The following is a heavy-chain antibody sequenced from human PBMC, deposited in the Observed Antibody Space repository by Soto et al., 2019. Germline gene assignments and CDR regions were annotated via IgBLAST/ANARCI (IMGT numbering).Heavy chain of an antibody. CDR2: IIPIFGTA. CDR3: ARDVAPSYGMDV. D-gene: IGHD2-15*01. J-gene: IGHJ6*02. V-gene: IGHV1-69*13. CDR1: GGTFSSYA. Sequence: SVKVSCKASGGTFSSYAISWVRQAPGQGLEWMGGIIPIFGTANYAQKFQGRVTITADESTSTAYMELSSLRSEDTAVYYCARDVAPSYGMDVWGQGTTVTVSS.